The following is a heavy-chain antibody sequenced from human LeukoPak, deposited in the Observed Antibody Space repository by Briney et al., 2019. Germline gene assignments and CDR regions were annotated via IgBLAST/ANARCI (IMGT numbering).Heavy chain of an antibody. CDR1: GYPFTNYW. Sequence: GESLKISCKGSGYPFTNYWIGWVRQMPGKGLEWMGIIYPGDSDTRYSPSFQGQVTISADKSVSIAYLQWSSLKASDTAMYYCARPNITSYYDSRGYDAFDVWGQGTMVFVSS. CDR3: ARPNITSYYDSRGYDAFDV. D-gene: IGHD3-22*01. V-gene: IGHV5-51*01. J-gene: IGHJ3*01. CDR2: IYPGDSDT.